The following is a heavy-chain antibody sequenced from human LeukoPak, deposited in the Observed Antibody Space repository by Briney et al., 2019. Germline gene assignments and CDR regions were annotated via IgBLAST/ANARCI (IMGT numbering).Heavy chain of an antibody. Sequence: GGSLRLSCAASRFTFSSYSMNGVRQAPGKGVEGVSYISSSSRTIYYADSVKGRFTISRDSAKNSLYLQMNSLRDEDTAVYYCARDKWYYDFWSGYYSDYWGQGTLVTVSS. CDR1: RFTFSSYS. V-gene: IGHV3-48*02. J-gene: IGHJ4*02. D-gene: IGHD3-3*01. CDR3: ARDKWYYDFWSGYYSDY. CDR2: ISSSSRTI.